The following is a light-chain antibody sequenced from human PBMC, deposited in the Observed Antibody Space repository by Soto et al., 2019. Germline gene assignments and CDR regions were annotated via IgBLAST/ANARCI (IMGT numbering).Light chain of an antibody. V-gene: IGKV3-20*01. Sequence: EVVLSQSPGTLSLSPGERATPSCRASHTITNNYLAWYQQKPGQAPMLLIYGASSRATGIPLRFSGSGSGTDFTLTISRLEPEDFAVYYCHQYGGAGTFGQRTKADVK. J-gene: IGKJ1*01. CDR3: HQYGGAGT. CDR1: HTITNNY. CDR2: GAS.